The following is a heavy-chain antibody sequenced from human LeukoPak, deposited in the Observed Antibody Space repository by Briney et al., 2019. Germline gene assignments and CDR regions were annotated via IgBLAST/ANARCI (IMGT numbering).Heavy chain of an antibody. Sequence: GRSLRLSCAASGFTFSSYGMHWARQAPGKGLEWVAVIWYDGSNKYYADSVKGRFTISRDNSKNTLYLQMNSLRVADTGVYYCARGETHDAFDIWGQGTMVTVSS. CDR3: ARGETHDAFDI. J-gene: IGHJ3*02. CDR2: IWYDGSNK. V-gene: IGHV3-33*01. CDR1: GFTFSSYG.